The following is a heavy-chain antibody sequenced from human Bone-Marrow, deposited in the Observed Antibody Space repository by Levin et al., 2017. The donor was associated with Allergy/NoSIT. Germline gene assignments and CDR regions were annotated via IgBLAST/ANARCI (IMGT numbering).Heavy chain of an antibody. Sequence: GESLKISCAASGFFFMTSWMHWVRQVPGQGLVWVSRINPDGSSKIYADSVKGRFTISRDNDKITLYLEMSSLRADDTAVYYCARDVYADYYFDLWGQGTLVTVSS. CDR1: GFFFMTSW. CDR2: INPDGSSK. J-gene: IGHJ4*02. CDR3: ARDVYADYYFDL. V-gene: IGHV3-74*01. D-gene: IGHD4-17*01.